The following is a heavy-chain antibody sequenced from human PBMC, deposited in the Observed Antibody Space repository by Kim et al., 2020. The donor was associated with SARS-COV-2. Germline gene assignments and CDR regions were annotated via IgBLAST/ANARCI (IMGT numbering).Heavy chain of an antibody. CDR2: IYYSGST. J-gene: IGHJ3*02. V-gene: IGHV4-39*01. CDR1: GGSISSSSYY. Sequence: SETLSLTCTVSGGSISSSSYYWGWIRQPPGKGLEWIGSIYYSGSTYYNPSLKSRVTISVDTSKNQFSLKLSSVTAADTAVYYCARRMRTAAAVGDAFDIWGQGTMVTVSS. CDR3: ARRMRTAAAVGDAFDI. D-gene: IGHD6-13*01.